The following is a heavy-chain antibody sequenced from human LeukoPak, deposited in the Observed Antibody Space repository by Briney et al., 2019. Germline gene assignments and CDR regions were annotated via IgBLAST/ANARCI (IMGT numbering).Heavy chain of an antibody. J-gene: IGHJ5*02. Sequence: GESLEIFCKGSGYTFTNHWIGWVRQMPGKGLEWMGIIYPGDSDARYSPPFQGQVTISADKSISTAYLQWSSLKASDTAMYYCARALDGTYFWWFDPGRGGPLLTVSS. V-gene: IGHV5-51*01. CDR1: GYTFTNHW. CDR2: IYPGDSDA. D-gene: IGHD1-26*01. CDR3: ARALDGTYFWWFDP.